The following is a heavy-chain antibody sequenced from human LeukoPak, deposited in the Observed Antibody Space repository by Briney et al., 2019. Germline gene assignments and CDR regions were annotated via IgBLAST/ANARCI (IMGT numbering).Heavy chain of an antibody. CDR2: INHSGST. V-gene: IGHV4-34*01. D-gene: IGHD3-9*01. CDR1: GGSFSGYY. CDR3: ARLHETGLLFDY. J-gene: IGHJ4*02. Sequence: SETLSLTCAVYGGSFSGYYWSWIRQPPGKGLEWIGEINHSGSTNYNPSLKSRVTISVDTSKNQFSLKLSSVTAADTAVYYCARLHETGLLFDYWGQGTLVTVSS.